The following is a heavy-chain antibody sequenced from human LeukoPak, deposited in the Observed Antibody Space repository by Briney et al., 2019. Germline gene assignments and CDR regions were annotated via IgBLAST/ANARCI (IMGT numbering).Heavy chain of an antibody. CDR2: INAGNGNT. V-gene: IGHV1-3*03. CDR3: ARGRWTSHTVGYYFDY. CDR1: GYTFTSYG. D-gene: IGHD2-8*02. J-gene: IGHJ4*02. Sequence: GASVKVSCKASGYTFTSYGISWVRQAPGQRLEWMGWINAGNGNTKYSQEFQGRVTITRDTSASTAYMELSSLRSEDMAVYYCARGRWTSHTVGYYFDYWGQGTLVTVSS.